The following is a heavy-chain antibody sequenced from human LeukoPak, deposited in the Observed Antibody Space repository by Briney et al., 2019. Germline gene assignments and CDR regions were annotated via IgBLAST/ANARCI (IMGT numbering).Heavy chain of an antibody. Sequence: SETLSLTCAVYGGSFSGYYWSWIRQPPGKGLEWIGEINHSGSTNYNPSLKSRVTISVDTSKNRFSLKLSSVTAADTAVYYCARPYYYGSGSYDYWGQGTLVTVSS. J-gene: IGHJ4*02. D-gene: IGHD3-10*01. V-gene: IGHV4-34*01. CDR1: GGSFSGYY. CDR3: ARPYYYGSGSYDY. CDR2: INHSGST.